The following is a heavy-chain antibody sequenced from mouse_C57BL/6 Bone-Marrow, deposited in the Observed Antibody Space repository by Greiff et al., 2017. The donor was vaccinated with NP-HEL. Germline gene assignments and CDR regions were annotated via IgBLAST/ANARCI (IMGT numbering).Heavy chain of an antibody. V-gene: IGHV14-4*01. J-gene: IGHJ1*03. Sequence: EVQLQQSGAELVRPGASVKLSCTASGFNIKDDYMHWVKQRPEQGLEWIGWIDPENGDTEYASKFQGKATITADTSSNTAYLQLSSLTSEDTAVYYCTTDSTGVYWYFDVWGTGTTVTVSS. D-gene: IGHD4-1*01. CDR1: GFNIKDDY. CDR3: TTDSTGVYWYFDV. CDR2: IDPENGDT.